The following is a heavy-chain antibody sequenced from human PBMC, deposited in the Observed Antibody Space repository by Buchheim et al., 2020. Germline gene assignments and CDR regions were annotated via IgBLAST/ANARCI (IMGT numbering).Heavy chain of an antibody. CDR2: ISYDGSNK. J-gene: IGHJ6*02. CDR3: ARDHARAYYDFWSGYGDYYYGMDV. D-gene: IGHD3-3*01. CDR1: GFTFSSYA. Sequence: QVQLVESGGGVVQPGRSLRLSCAASGFTFSSYAMHWVRRAPGKGLEWVAVISYDGSNKYYADSVKGRFTISRDNSKNTLYLQMNSLRAEDTAVYYCARDHARAYYDFWSGYGDYYYGMDVWGQGTT. V-gene: IGHV3-30-3*01.